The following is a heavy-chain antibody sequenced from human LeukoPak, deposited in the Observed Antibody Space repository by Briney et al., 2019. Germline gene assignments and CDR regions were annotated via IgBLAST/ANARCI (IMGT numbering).Heavy chain of an antibody. Sequence: SETLSLTCAVYGGSFSGYYWSWIRQPPGKGLEWIGYIYYSGSTNYNPSLKSRVTISVDTSKNQFSLKLSSVTAADTAVYYCARELYSNYGLGWFDPWGQGTLVTVSS. D-gene: IGHD4-11*01. CDR1: GGSFSGYY. CDR2: IYYSGST. CDR3: ARELYSNYGLGWFDP. V-gene: IGHV4-59*01. J-gene: IGHJ5*02.